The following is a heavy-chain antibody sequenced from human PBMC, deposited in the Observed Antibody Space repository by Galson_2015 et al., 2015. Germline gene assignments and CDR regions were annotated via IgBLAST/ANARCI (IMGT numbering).Heavy chain of an antibody. D-gene: IGHD6-25*01. J-gene: IGHJ4*02. Sequence: SLRLSCAASGFTLSSYGMHWVRQAPGKGLEWVAVIWYDGSNKYYADSVKGRFTISRDNSKNTLYLQMNSLRAEDTAVYYCARERPYSSGPTYYFDYWGQGTLVTVSS. CDR3: ARERPYSSGPTYYFDY. CDR1: GFTLSSYG. V-gene: IGHV3-33*01. CDR2: IWYDGSNK.